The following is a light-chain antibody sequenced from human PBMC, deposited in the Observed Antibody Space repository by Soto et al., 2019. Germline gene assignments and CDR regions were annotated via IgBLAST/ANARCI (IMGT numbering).Light chain of an antibody. Sequence: EIVMTQSPATLSVSPGERVTLSCRASQSVSNKLGWYQHKPGQAPRLLIYDTSTRAAGTPARFTGSGSGTDFTLTIGSLQSEDFAVYYCQQYNTWRSISFGQGTRLETK. CDR1: QSVSNK. CDR3: QQYNTWRSIS. V-gene: IGKV3-15*01. CDR2: DTS. J-gene: IGKJ5*01.